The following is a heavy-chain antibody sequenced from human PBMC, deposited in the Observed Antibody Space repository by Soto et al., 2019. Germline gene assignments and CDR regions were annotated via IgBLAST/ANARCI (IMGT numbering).Heavy chain of an antibody. CDR1: GYPFTTYD. V-gene: IGHV1-8*01. CDR3: ARALGYSSTSRLDL. Sequence: QVQLVQSGAEGEKPGASVKVSCKASGYPFTTYDFNWVRQAPGHGLEWMGWMNPDTGNTGYAQKFQDRVTMTRDTSISTAFMALSGLTAEDTAVYYCARALGYSSTSRLDLWGQGTLVTVSS. J-gene: IGHJ4*02. D-gene: IGHD6-19*01. CDR2: MNPDTGNT.